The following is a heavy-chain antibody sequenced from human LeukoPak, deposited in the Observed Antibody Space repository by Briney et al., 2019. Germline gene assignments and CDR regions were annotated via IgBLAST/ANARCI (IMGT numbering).Heavy chain of an antibody. CDR1: GYSFTGYY. CDR2: LNPNSGGT. CDR3: ARERTTVVTLDYYYGMDV. Sequence: ASVKVSCKASGYSFTGYYIHWVRQAPRQGLEWMGWLNPNSGGTKYAQKFQGRLTMTRDTSISTANMELSRLRSDDTAVYYCARERTTVVTLDYYYGMDVWGQGTTVTVSS. V-gene: IGHV1-2*02. D-gene: IGHD4-23*01. J-gene: IGHJ6*02.